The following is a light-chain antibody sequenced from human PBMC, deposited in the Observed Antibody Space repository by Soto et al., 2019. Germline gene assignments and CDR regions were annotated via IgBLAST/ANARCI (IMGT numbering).Light chain of an antibody. CDR1: SSDVGGYNF. J-gene: IGLJ2*01. CDR2: DVS. V-gene: IGLV2-14*03. Sequence: QSALTQPASVYGSPGQSITISCTGTSSDVGGYNFVSWYQQHPGKAPKLIIFDVSNRPPGLSNRFSGSKSGNTASLTISGLQAEDEADYYCNSYTRGGTVVVGGGTKRTVL. CDR3: NSYTRGGTVV.